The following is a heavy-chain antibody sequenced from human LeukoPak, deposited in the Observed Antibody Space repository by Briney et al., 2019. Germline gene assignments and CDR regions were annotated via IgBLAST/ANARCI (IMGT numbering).Heavy chain of an antibody. Sequence: GASVKVSCKASGYTFTSYGISWVRQAPGQGLEWMGWISAYNGNTNYAQKLQGRVTMTTDTSTSTAYMELRSLRSDVTAVYYCARGRTSITGTTFFDYWGQGTLVTVS. V-gene: IGHV1-18*01. CDR2: ISAYNGNT. CDR3: ARGRTSITGTTFFDY. CDR1: GYTFTSYG. D-gene: IGHD1-20*01. J-gene: IGHJ4*02.